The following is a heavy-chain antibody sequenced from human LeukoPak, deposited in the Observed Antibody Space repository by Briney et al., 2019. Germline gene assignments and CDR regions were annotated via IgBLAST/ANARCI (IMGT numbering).Heavy chain of an antibody. V-gene: IGHV3-74*01. CDR1: GFTFSSYW. Sequence: GGSLRLSCAASGFTFSSYWIHWVRQAPGKGLVWVSRIKSDGSSTSYADSVQGRFTISRDNAKNTLYLQMNSLRAEDTAVYYCARDNNSWFDPWGQGPLVTVSS. CDR3: ARDNNSWFDP. J-gene: IGHJ5*02. CDR2: IKSDGSST.